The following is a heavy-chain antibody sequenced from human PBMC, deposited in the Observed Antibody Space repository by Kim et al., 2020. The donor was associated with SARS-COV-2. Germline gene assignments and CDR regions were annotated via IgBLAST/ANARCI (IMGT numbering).Heavy chain of an antibody. CDR2: ISGGGGRT. J-gene: IGHJ4*02. Sequence: ISGGGGRTHYAASVKGRFTISRDNSKNTLFLHMNSLRADDTAIYYCDGSDFWGQGTLVTVSS. CDR3: DGSDF. V-gene: IGHV3-23*01.